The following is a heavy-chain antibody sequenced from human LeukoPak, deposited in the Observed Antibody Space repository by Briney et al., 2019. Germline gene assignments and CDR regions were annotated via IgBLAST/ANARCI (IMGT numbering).Heavy chain of an antibody. CDR3: ATHTPTDPLDY. Sequence: ASVKVSCKASGYTFTGYYMHWVRQAPGQGLEWMGRINPNSGGTNYAQKFQGRVTMTRDTSISTAYMELSRLRSDDMAVYYCATHTPTDPLDYWGQGTLVTVSS. V-gene: IGHV1-2*06. J-gene: IGHJ4*02. CDR1: GYTFTGYY. CDR2: INPNSGGT. D-gene: IGHD4-17*01.